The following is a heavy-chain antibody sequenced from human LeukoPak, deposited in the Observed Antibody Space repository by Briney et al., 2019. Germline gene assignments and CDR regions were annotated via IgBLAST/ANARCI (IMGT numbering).Heavy chain of an antibody. V-gene: IGHV4-59*11. J-gene: IGHJ4*02. CDR3: ARDRGSSGDFDF. CDR1: GGSISGHY. CDR2: IYYTGST. D-gene: IGHD3-22*01. Sequence: SQTLSLTCTVSGGSISGHYWSWVRQPPGKGLEYIGYIYYTGSTNYNPSLKSRVGMSVDTSKKQFTLSLISVTAADTAVYYCARDRGSSGDFDFWGQGTLVTVSS.